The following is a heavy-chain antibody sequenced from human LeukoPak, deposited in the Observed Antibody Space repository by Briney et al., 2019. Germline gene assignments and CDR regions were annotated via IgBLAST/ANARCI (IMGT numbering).Heavy chain of an antibody. CDR2: INEGGNEK. D-gene: IGHD6-13*01. J-gene: IGHJ4*02. Sequence: PGGSLRLSCAASGFTFRNYWMSWVRQAPGKGLEWVVNINEGGNEKNYVDSVKGRFTASRDSAQNSLYLQMNSLRVEDTAVYYCARHPNSNWDYWGQGTLVTVSS. V-gene: IGHV3-7*03. CDR1: GFTFRNYW. CDR3: ARHPNSNWDY.